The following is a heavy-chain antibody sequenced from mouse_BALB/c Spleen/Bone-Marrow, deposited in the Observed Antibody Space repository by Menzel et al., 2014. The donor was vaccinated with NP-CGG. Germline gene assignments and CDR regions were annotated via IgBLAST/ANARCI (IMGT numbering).Heavy chain of an antibody. D-gene: IGHD1-2*01. Sequence: EVQRVESGGGLVQPGGSLKLSCAASEFDFSRYWMSWVRQAPGKGLEWIGEINPDSSTINYTPSLKDKFIISRDNAKNTLYLQMSKVRSEDTALYYCARQGYYGYSDYWGQGTTLTVSS. V-gene: IGHV4-1*02. CDR1: EFDFSRYW. CDR3: ARQGYYGYSDY. CDR2: INPDSSTI. J-gene: IGHJ2*01.